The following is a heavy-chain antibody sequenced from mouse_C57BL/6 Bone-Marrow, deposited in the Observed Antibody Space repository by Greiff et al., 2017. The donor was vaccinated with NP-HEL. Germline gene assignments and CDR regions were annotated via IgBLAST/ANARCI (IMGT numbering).Heavy chain of an antibody. V-gene: IGHV5-6*01. CDR2: ISSGGSYT. J-gene: IGHJ2*01. Sequence: EVHLVESGGDLVKPGGSLKLSCAASGFTFSSYGMSWVRQTPDKRLEWVATISSGGSYTYYPASVKGRFTISRDNAKNTLYLQMSSLKSEDTAMYYCASTVVAFDYWGRGTTLTVSS. D-gene: IGHD1-1*01. CDR3: ASTVVAFDY. CDR1: GFTFSSYG.